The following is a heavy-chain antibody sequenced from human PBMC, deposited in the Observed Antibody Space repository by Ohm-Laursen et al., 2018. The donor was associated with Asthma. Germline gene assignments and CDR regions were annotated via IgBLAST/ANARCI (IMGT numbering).Heavy chain of an antibody. V-gene: IGHV1-69*01. CDR2: IIPTFGTA. Sequence: SSVKVSCKASGGTFSSYAISWVRQAPGQGLEWMGGIIPTFGTANYAQKFQGRVTITADESTSTAYMELSSLRSEDTAVYYCASSDDQYQLPVLRRMDVWGQGTTVTVSS. CDR1: GGTFSSYA. J-gene: IGHJ6*02. D-gene: IGHD2-2*01. CDR3: ASSDDQYQLPVLRRMDV.